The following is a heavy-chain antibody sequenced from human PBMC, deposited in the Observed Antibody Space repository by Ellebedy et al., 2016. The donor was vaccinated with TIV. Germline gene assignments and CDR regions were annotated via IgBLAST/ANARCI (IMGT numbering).Heavy chain of an antibody. CDR3: AGNITMVRGVYYYYYGMDV. D-gene: IGHD3-10*01. CDR2: IIPIFGTA. J-gene: IGHJ6*02. V-gene: IGHV1-69*13. CDR1: RGTFSSYA. Sequence: SVKVSXXASRGTFSSYAISWVRQAPGQGLEWMGGIIPIFGTANYAQKFQGRVTITADESTSTAYMELSSLRSEDTAVYYCAGNITMVRGVYYYYYGMDVWGQGTTVTVSS.